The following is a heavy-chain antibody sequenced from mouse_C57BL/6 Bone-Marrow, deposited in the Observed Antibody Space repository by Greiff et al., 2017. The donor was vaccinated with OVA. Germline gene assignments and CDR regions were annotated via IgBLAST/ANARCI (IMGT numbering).Heavy chain of an antibody. D-gene: IGHD1-1*01. Sequence: QVQLQQPGAELVKPGASVKLSCKASGYTFTSYWMPWVKQRPGRGLEWIGRIDPNSGGTKYNEKFKSKATLTVDKPSSTAYMQLSSLTSEDSAVYYCAIITTVVAPYAMDYWGQGTSVTVSS. CDR1: GYTFTSYW. CDR2: IDPNSGGT. J-gene: IGHJ4*01. CDR3: AIITTVVAPYAMDY. V-gene: IGHV1-72*01.